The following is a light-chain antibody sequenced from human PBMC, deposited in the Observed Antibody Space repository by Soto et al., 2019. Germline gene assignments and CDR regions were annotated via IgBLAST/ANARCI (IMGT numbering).Light chain of an antibody. CDR2: AAS. CDR1: QGISNY. Sequence: DIQMTQSPSSLSASVGDRVTITCRASQGISNYVAWDQQKPGKVPKLLIYAASTLQSGVPSRFSGSGSGTDFTLTIRSLPPEDVATYYCQKYNSAPPWTFGQGTKVEIK. J-gene: IGKJ1*01. CDR3: QKYNSAPPWT. V-gene: IGKV1-27*01.